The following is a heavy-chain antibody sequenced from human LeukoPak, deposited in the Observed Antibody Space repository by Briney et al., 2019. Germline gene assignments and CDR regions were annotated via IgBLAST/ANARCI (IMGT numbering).Heavy chain of an antibody. D-gene: IGHD6-19*01. CDR1: GFTFDDYA. CDR2: ISWNSGSI. J-gene: IGHJ4*02. V-gene: IGHV3-9*01. CDR3: AKDPLSYSSGPYYFDY. Sequence: GGSLRLSCAASGFTFDDYAMHWVRQAPGKGLEWVSGISWNSGSIGYADSVKGRFTIYRDNAKNSLYLQMNSLRAEDTALYYCAKDPLSYSSGPYYFDYWGQGTLVTVSS.